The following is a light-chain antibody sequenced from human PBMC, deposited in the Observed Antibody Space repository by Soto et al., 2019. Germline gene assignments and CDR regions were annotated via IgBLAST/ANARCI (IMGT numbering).Light chain of an antibody. CDR3: QTWGTGIPWV. J-gene: IGLJ3*02. CDR1: SGHSSYA. Sequence: QLVLTQSPSASASLGASVKLTCTLSSGHSSYAIAWHQQQPEKGPRYLMKLNSDGSHSKGDGIPDRFSGSSSGAERYLTISSRQSEDDADYYCQTWGTGIPWVFGGGTKLTVL. CDR2: LNSDGSH. V-gene: IGLV4-69*01.